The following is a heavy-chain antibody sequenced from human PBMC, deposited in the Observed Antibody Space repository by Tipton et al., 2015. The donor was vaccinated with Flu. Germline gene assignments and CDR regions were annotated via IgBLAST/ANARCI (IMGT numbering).Heavy chain of an antibody. CDR2: ISSDGSSV. V-gene: IGHV3-11*01. CDR3: ARDIRMVGATHYFDY. J-gene: IGHJ4*02. D-gene: IGHD1-26*01. Sequence: SLRLSCVTSGFTFSDYYMSWIRQAPGKGLEWLSYISSDGSSVTDAGSVKGRFTISRDNAKNSLYLQLNSLRAEDTALYYCARDIRMVGATHYFDYWGQGTLVTVSS. CDR1: GFTFSDYY.